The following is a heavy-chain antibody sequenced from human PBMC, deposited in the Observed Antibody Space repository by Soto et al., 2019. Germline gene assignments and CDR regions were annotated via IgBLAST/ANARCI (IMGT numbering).Heavy chain of an antibody. CDR1: GGSISSYY. V-gene: IGHV4-59*01. D-gene: IGHD6-13*01. CDR2: IYYSGST. Sequence: PSETLSLTCTVSGGSISSYYWSWIRQPPGKGLEWIGYIYYSGSTNYNPSLKSRVTISVDTSKNQFSLKLSSVTAADTAVYYCARERELAAAGIGVVDPWGQGTLVTVSS. J-gene: IGHJ5*02. CDR3: ARERELAAAGIGVVDP.